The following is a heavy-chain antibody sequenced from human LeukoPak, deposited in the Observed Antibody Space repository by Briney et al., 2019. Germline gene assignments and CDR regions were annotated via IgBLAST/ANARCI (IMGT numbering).Heavy chain of an antibody. CDR3: ARGGYCSGGSCYLYYFDY. V-gene: IGHV1-18*01. D-gene: IGHD2-15*01. CDR1: GYTFTSYG. CDR2: ISAYNGNT. J-gene: IGHJ4*02. Sequence: ASVKVSCKASGYTFTSYGISWVRQAPGQGLEWMGWISAYNGNTNYAQKLQGRVTMTTDTSTSTAYMELRSLRSDDTAVYYCARGGYCSGGSCYLYYFDYRGQGTLVTVSS.